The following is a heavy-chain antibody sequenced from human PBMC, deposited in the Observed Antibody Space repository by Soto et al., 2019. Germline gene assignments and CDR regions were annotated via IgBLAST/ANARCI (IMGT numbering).Heavy chain of an antibody. D-gene: IGHD3-22*01. CDR1: GLTFSSYW. Sequence: PGGSLRLSCAASGLTFSSYWMSWVRQAPGKGLEWVANIKQDGSQKYYVDSVKGRFTISRDNAKNSLYLQMNSLRVEDTAVYYCASAYYYDSSGYSPGGYWGQGTRVTVSS. CDR3: ASAYYYDSSGYSPGGY. CDR2: IKQDGSQK. V-gene: IGHV3-7*01. J-gene: IGHJ4*02.